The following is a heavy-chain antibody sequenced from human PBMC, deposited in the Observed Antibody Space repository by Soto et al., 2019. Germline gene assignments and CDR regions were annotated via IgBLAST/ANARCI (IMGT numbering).Heavy chain of an antibody. D-gene: IGHD5-12*01. J-gene: IGHJ4*02. CDR1: GGTFSSYA. CDR3: AGSGDGGYNFRFTGKY. V-gene: IGHV1-69*01. CDR2: IIPIFGTA. Sequence: QVQLVQSGAEVKKPGSSVKVSCKASGGTFSSYAISWVRQAPGQGLEWMGGIIPIFGTANYAQKFQGRVTITADESTSTAYMELSSLRSEDTAVYYCAGSGDGGYNFRFTGKYWGQGTLVTVSS.